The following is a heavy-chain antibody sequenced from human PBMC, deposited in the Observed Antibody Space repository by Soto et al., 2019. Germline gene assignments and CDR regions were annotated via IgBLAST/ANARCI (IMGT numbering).Heavy chain of an antibody. CDR2: IRGDGSEK. CDR1: GFTFSDFW. CDR3: GRDEVRNGVGV. V-gene: IGHV3-7*01. J-gene: IGHJ6*02. Sequence: LRLSCEASGFTFSDFWMSWVRQAPGKGLEWVANIRGDGSEKRYVGSVRGRFTISRDNAKNSVYLQMNSLRGDDTALYYCGRDEVRNGVGVWGQGTTVTSP.